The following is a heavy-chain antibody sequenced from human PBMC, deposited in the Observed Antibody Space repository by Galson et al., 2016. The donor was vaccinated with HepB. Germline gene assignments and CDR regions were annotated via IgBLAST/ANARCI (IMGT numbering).Heavy chain of an antibody. CDR1: TFTVSFNY. CDR3: ARNPGASTWG. Sequence: SLRLSCAASTFTVSFNYMTWVRQAPGKGLECVSVLFSGGNTFYADSVKGRFTISRDNSKNTLYLQMNSLSAEDTAVYYCARNPGASTWGWGQGTLVTVAS. V-gene: IGHV3-66*01. J-gene: IGHJ4*02. D-gene: IGHD6-13*01. CDR2: LFSGGNT.